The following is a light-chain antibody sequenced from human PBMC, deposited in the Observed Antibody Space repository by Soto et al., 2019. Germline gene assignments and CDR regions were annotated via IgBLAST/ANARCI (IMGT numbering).Light chain of an antibody. V-gene: IGLV2-14*01. J-gene: IGLJ3*02. CDR2: EVS. Sequence: QSALTQPASVSGSPGQSITISCTGTSSDVGGYNYVSWYQQHPGKAPKLMIYEVSNRPSGVSNRFSGSKSGNTASLTISGLQAEDEADYYCSSYTSSSTPLFGGGTK. CDR1: SSDVGGYNY. CDR3: SSYTSSSTPL.